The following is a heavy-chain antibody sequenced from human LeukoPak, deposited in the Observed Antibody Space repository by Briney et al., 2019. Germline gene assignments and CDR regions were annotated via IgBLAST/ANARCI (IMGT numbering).Heavy chain of an antibody. D-gene: IGHD4-17*01. Sequence: SETLSLTCTVSGGSISSSSYYWGWIRQPPGKGLEWIGSIYYSGSTYYNPSLKSRVTISVDTSKNQFSLKLSSVTAADTAVYYCARSTVTMQVFWVDPWGQGTLVTVSS. CDR1: GGSISSSSYY. J-gene: IGHJ5*02. V-gene: IGHV4-39*01. CDR2: IYYSGST. CDR3: ARSTVTMQVFWVDP.